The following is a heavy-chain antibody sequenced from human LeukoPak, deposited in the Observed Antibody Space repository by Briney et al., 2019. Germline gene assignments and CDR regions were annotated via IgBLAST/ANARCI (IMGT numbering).Heavy chain of an antibody. Sequence: SSETLSLTCAVYGGSFSGYYWSWIRQPPGKGLEWIGSIYYSGSTYYNPSLKSRVTISVDTSKNQFSLKLSSVTAADTAVYYCARRRYCSSTSCYSEGYWGQGTLVTVSS. D-gene: IGHD2-2*01. J-gene: IGHJ4*02. V-gene: IGHV4-34*01. CDR3: ARRRYCSSTSCYSEGY. CDR2: IYYSGST. CDR1: GGSFSGYY.